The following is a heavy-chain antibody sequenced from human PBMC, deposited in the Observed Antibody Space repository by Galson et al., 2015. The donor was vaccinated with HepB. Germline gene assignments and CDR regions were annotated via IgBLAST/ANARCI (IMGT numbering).Heavy chain of an antibody. V-gene: IGHV3-43D*03. Sequence: SLRLSCAASGFTFDDYAMHWVRQAPGKGLEWVSLINWDGSSAYYAASVKGRFTISRDNSKNLVFLQMNSLRAEDTALYYRGKDRGMSALDYWGQGTLVTVSS. CDR3: GKDRGMSALDY. J-gene: IGHJ4*02. CDR1: GFTFDDYA. D-gene: IGHD3-3*01. CDR2: INWDGSSA.